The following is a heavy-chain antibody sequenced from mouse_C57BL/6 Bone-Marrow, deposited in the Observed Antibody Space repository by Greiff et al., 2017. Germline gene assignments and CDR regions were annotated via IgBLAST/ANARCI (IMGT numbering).Heavy chain of an antibody. D-gene: IGHD1-1*01. CDR3: ARTLLFSWYFDV. V-gene: IGHV1-53*01. CDR2: INPSNGGT. Sequence: QVQLQQPGTELVKPGASVKLSCKASGYTFTSYWMHWVKQRPGQGLEWIGNINPSNGGTNYNEKFKSKATLTVDKSSSTAYMQLSRLTSEDSAVYFCARTLLFSWYFDVWGTGTAVTVSA. J-gene: IGHJ1*03. CDR1: GYTFTSYW.